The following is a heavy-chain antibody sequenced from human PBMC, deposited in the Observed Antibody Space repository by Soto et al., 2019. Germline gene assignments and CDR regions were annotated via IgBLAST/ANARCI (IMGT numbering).Heavy chain of an antibody. CDR2: ISAAGDP. Sequence: EVQLVESGGGLVQPGGSLRLSCEASGFTFRNYDVHWFREGTGKGLEGVSGISAAGDPDYADSVEGRFTISRENAQNSFFVQMSSIRVGDTAYYYCARTDRDFYGLDVWGQGTPVIVSS. CDR3: ARTDRDFYGLDV. V-gene: IGHV3-13*05. CDR1: GFTFRNYD. J-gene: IGHJ6*02.